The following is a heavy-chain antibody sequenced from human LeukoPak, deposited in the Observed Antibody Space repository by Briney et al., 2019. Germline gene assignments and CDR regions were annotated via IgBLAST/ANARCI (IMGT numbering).Heavy chain of an antibody. CDR2: MNQDGSEK. CDR3: VKGGYATSWYWFY. V-gene: IGHV3-7*01. D-gene: IGHD2-8*02. J-gene: IGHJ4*02. CDR1: GFTFSSFL. Sequence: GGPLRLSCTASGFTFSSFLMTWVRQAPGKGLEWVATMNQDGSEKYYVDSVKGRFTISRDNAENSLFLQMNSLRAEDTAVYYCVKGGYATSWYWFYWGQGTLVTVSS.